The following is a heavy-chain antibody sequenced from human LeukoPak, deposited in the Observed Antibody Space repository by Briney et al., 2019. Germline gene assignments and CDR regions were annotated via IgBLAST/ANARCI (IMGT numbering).Heavy chain of an antibody. CDR3: ARGGSGSYYSVYYAVDV. Sequence: PSETLSLTCTVSGGSISSGGNFWSWIRQRPGKGLEWIGFIYYNGTTYSNPSLKSRVANSADTSKNEFSLKLNSLTAADTAVYYCARGGSGSYYSVYYAVDVWGQGTTVTVS. J-gene: IGHJ6*02. V-gene: IGHV4-31*03. CDR1: GGSISSGGNF. D-gene: IGHD1-26*01. CDR2: IYYNGTT.